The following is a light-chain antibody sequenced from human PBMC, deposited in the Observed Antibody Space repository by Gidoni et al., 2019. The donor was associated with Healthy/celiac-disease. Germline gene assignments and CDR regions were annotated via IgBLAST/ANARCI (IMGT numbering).Light chain of an antibody. J-gene: IGLJ3*02. CDR3: QSYDSSNQGV. Sequence: NFMLTQPHSVYESPGKTVTISCTGSSGSIASNYVQWYQQRPGSAPTTVIYEDNQRPSGVPDRFSGSIDSSSNSASLTISGLKTEDEADYYCQSYDSSNQGVFGGGTKLTVL. V-gene: IGLV6-57*02. CDR1: SGSIASNY. CDR2: EDN.